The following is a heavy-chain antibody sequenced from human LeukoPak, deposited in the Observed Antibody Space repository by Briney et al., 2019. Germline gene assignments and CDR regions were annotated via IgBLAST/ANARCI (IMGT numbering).Heavy chain of an antibody. CDR2: IYYSGST. CDR1: GGSISSGDYY. D-gene: IGHD1-1*01. Sequence: SETLSLTCTVSGGSISSGDYYWSWIRQPPGKGLEWIGYIYYSGSTYYNPSLKSRLTISIDTSKSQFSLKLSSVTAADTAVYYCARDNEKGAFDIWGRGTMVTVSS. J-gene: IGHJ3*02. CDR3: ARDNEKGAFDI. V-gene: IGHV4-30-4*02.